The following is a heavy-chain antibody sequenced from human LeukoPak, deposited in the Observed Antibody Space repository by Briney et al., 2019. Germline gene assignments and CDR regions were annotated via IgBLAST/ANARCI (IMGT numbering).Heavy chain of an antibody. V-gene: IGHV4-38-2*02. CDR3: ARAAYYYDSSGYYRLFAFDI. CDR1: GYSISSGYY. Sequence: SETLSLTCTVSGYSISSGYYWGWIRQPPGKGLEWIGSIYHSGSTYYNPSLKSRVTISVDTSKNQFSLKLSSVTAADTAVYYCARAAYYYDSSGYYRLFAFDIWGQGTMVTVSS. CDR2: IYHSGST. J-gene: IGHJ3*02. D-gene: IGHD3-22*01.